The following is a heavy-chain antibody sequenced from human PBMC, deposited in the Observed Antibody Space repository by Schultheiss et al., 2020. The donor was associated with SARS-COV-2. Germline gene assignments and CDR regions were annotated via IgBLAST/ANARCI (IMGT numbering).Heavy chain of an antibody. V-gene: IGHV2-70*04. J-gene: IGHJ4*02. Sequence: SGPTLLKPTQTLTLTCTFSGFSLSTSGVGVGWIRQPPGKALEWLARIDWDDDKFYSTSLKTRLTISKDTSKNQVVLTMTNMDPVDTATYYCARMGLYSSSSYFDYWGQGTLVTVSS. D-gene: IGHD6-6*01. CDR2: IDWDDDK. CDR1: GFSLSTSGVG. CDR3: ARMGLYSSSSYFDY.